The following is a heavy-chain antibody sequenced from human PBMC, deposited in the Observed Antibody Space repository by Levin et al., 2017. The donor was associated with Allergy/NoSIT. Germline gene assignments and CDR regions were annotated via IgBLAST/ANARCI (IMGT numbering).Heavy chain of an antibody. CDR3: ARELGLNGMDV. D-gene: IGHD3-10*01. Sequence: QPGGSLRLSCVVSGFTFTSYGIHWVRQAPGKGLDWVAVTWYDGGHTYFADSVKGRFTISRDTANNTVYLQMNSLRVEDTAVYYCARELGLNGMDVWGQGTTVTVSS. CDR1: GFTFTSYG. V-gene: IGHV3-33*01. J-gene: IGHJ6*02. CDR2: TWYDGGHT.